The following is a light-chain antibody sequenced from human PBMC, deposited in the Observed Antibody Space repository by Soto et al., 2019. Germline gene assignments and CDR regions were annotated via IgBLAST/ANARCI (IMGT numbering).Light chain of an antibody. CDR2: KAS. J-gene: IGKJ1*01. V-gene: IGKV1-5*03. CDR1: QSISSW. Sequence: DIQMTQSPSTLSASVGDRVTITCRASQSISSWLAWYQQKPGTAPKLLIYKASTLQSGVPSRFSGSGSGTEFTLTISSLQPDDSATYYCQQYRDNWTFGQGTMVEIK. CDR3: QQYRDNWT.